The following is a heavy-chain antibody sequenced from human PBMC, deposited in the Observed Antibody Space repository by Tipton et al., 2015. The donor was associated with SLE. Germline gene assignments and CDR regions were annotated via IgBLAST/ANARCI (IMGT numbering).Heavy chain of an antibody. CDR1: GGSISSSSYY. D-gene: IGHD6-13*01. V-gene: IGHV4-39*01. CDR2: IYHSGST. Sequence: TLSLTCTVSGGSISSSSYYWGWIRQPPGKGLEWIGEIYHSGSTNYNPSLKSRVTISVDTSKNQFSLKLSSVTAADTAVYYCARHFRQQLVRGGYFDYWGQGTLVTVSS. CDR3: ARHFRQQLVRGGYFDY. J-gene: IGHJ4*02.